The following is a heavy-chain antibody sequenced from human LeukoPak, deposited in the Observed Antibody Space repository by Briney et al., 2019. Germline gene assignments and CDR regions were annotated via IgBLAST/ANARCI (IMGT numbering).Heavy chain of an antibody. V-gene: IGHV3-11*01. D-gene: IGHD3/OR15-3a*01. J-gene: IGHJ4*02. CDR2: ISSSGSTI. CDR1: GFIFSDYY. CDR3: ARAGGWAGPFNY. Sequence: GGSLRLSCTASGFIFSDYYMNWIRQAPGTGLEWVSYISSSGSTIYYADSVKSRFTISRDNAKNSLYLQMNSLRAEDTAVYYCARAGGWAGPFNYWGQGTLVTVSS.